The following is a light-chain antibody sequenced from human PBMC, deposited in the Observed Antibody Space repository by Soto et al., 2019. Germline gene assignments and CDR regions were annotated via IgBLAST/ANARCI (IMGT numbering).Light chain of an antibody. V-gene: IGKV3-15*01. CDR1: QSVNST. CDR3: QQYNNWPRK. CDR2: GAS. Sequence: EIVMTQSPATLSVSPGERATLSCRASQSVNSTLAWYQQKPGQAPRLLIYGASTSSTGIPARFSGSGSGTEFTLTISSLQSEDFAVYYCQQYNNWPRKFGQGTKVEIK. J-gene: IGKJ1*01.